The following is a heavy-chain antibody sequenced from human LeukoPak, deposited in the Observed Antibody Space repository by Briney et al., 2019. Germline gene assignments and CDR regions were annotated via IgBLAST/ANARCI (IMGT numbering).Heavy chain of an antibody. CDR2: ISSGSTI. D-gene: IGHD6-19*01. CDR3: ARESMAVAGAPFDY. V-gene: IGHV3-48*03. CDR1: GFTFSSYE. Sequence: SGGSLRLSCAASGFTFSSYEMNWVRQAPGKGLEWVSYISSGSTIYDADSVKGRFTISRDNAKNSLYLQMNSLRAEDTAVYYCARESMAVAGAPFDYWGQGTLVTVSS. J-gene: IGHJ4*02.